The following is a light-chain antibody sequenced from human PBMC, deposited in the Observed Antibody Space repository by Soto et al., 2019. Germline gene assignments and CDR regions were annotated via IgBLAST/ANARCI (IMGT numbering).Light chain of an antibody. CDR2: DAS. V-gene: IGKV3-11*01. CDR1: QSVSSY. J-gene: IGKJ5*01. Sequence: EIVLTQSPATLSLSPGERATLSCRASQSVSSYLAWYQQKPGQGPRLLIYDASIRATGIPARFSGRGSGTDFTLTISSLEPEDFAVYYCQQRSDGPRTTCRQGTRLEIK. CDR3: QQRSDGPRTT.